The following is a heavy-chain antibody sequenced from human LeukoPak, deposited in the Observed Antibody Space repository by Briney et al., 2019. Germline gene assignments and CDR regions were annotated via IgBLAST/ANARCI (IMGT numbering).Heavy chain of an antibody. D-gene: IGHD3-22*01. Sequence: GGSLRLSCAASGFTFSSYWMSWVRQAPGKGLEWVANINQDGSEKYYVDSVKGRFTISRDNAKNSLYLQMKRLRAEDTAVYYCARVRDSSAYLLRPAFDIWGQGTMVPVSS. CDR3: ARVRDSSAYLLRPAFDI. V-gene: IGHV3-7*01. CDR2: INQDGSEK. CDR1: GFTFSSYW. J-gene: IGHJ3*02.